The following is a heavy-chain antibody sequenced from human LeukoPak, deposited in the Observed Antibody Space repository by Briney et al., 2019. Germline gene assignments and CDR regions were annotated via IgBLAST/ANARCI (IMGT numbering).Heavy chain of an antibody. J-gene: IGHJ4*02. V-gene: IGHV3-23*01. CDR2: ISYSGGTK. CDR1: GFTFSSYA. D-gene: IGHD6-19*01. Sequence: PGGSLRLSCAASGFTFSSYAMTWVRQAPGKGLEWVSGISYSGGTKYYADSVKGRFTISRDNSKNTLYLQMSSLRAEDTAVYYCAKDTGQWPIRTFDYWGQGTLVTVSS. CDR3: AKDTGQWPIRTFDY.